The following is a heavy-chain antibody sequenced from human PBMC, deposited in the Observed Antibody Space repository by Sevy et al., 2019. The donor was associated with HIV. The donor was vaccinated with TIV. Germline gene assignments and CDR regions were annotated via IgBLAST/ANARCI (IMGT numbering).Heavy chain of an antibody. CDR1: GFTFSSYW. D-gene: IGHD3-22*01. Sequence: GGSLRLSCAASGFTFSSYWMHWVRQAPGKGLVWVSRINSDGSSTSYADSVKGRFTISRDNSKNTLYLQMNSLRAEDTAVYYCAKAGYDSSGYNYFDYWGQGTLVTVSS. J-gene: IGHJ4*02. V-gene: IGHV3-74*01. CDR2: INSDGSST. CDR3: AKAGYDSSGYNYFDY.